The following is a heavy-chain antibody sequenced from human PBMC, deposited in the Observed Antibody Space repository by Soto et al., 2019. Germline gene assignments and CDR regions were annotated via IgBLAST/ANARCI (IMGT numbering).Heavy chain of an antibody. D-gene: IGHD5-12*01. CDR2: IYYSGRT. Sequence: SETLSLTCTVSGGSISSYYWSWIRQPPGKGLEWIGYIYYSGRTNYNPSLKSRVTISVDTSRNRCSLKLSSVTAADTPVYYCPSRYSGYDSNTSHYYYYMDVWGKGTTATVS. J-gene: IGHJ6*03. CDR3: PSRYSGYDSNTSHYYYYMDV. CDR1: GGSISSYY. V-gene: IGHV4-59*01.